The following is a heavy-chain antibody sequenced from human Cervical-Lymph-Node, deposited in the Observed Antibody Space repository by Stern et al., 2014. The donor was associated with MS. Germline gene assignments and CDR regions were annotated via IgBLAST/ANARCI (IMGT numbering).Heavy chain of an antibody. CDR2: INPRGGST. D-gene: IGHD1-7*01. CDR1: GYTFTSYF. J-gene: IGHJ6*02. CDR3: ARSAVRLELGMDV. V-gene: IGHV1-46*01. Sequence: QLVQSGAEVKKPGASVRVSCRASGYTFTSYFIHWVRQAPGQGLEWMAMINPRGGSTSYAQKFQGRVTLTRDTSTTTVYMDLSSLTSADTAVYYCARSAVRLELGMDVWGQGTTVTVSS.